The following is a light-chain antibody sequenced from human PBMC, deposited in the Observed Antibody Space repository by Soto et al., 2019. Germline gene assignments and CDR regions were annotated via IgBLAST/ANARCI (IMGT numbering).Light chain of an antibody. CDR3: QQYGSSTGT. CDR1: QSVSSSY. V-gene: IGKV3-20*01. CDR2: GAS. J-gene: IGKJ1*01. Sequence: EIVLTQSPGTLSLSPGERATLSCRASQSVSSSYLAWYQQKPGQAPRLLIYGASSRATGIPDSSSGSGSGTDFTLTISRLEPEDFAVYYCQQYGSSTGTFGQGTKV.